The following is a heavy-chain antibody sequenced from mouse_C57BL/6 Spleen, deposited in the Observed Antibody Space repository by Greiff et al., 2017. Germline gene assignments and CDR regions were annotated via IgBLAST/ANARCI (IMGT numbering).Heavy chain of an antibody. D-gene: IGHD1-1*01. Sequence: EVKLVESGGGLVQPGGSLKLSCAASGFTFSDYYMYWVRQTPEKRLEWVAYISNGGGSTYYPDTVKGRFTISRDNAKNTLYLQMSRLKSEDTAMYYGARRDYGSSYVYFDVWGTGTTVTVSS. V-gene: IGHV5-12*01. CDR2: ISNGGGST. CDR1: GFTFSDYY. CDR3: ARRDYGSSYVYFDV. J-gene: IGHJ1*03.